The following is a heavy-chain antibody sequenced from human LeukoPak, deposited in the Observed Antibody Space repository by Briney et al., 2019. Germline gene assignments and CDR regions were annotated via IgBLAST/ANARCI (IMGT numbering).Heavy chain of an antibody. J-gene: IGHJ6*03. V-gene: IGHV1-8*03. CDR1: GYTFTSYD. D-gene: IGHD1-1*01. CDR3: ARRLVGSLDYYYYMDV. Sequence: ASVKVSCKASGYTFTSYDINWVRQATGQGLEWMGWMNPNSGNTDYAQKFQGRVTITRNTSISTAYMELSSLRSEDTAVYYCARRLVGSLDYYYYMDVWGKGTTVTVSS. CDR2: MNPNSGNT.